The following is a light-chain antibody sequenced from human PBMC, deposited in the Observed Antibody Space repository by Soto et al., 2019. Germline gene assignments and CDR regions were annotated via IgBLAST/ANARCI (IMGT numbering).Light chain of an antibody. CDR1: QSIGNW. CDR2: EAS. CDR3: QQYKSYFRT. J-gene: IGKJ1*01. V-gene: IGKV1-5*03. Sequence: DIQMTQSPSTLSASVGDRVTITCRASQSIGNWLAWYQQKPGKAPNLLIYEASSLQSGVPPRFSGSGSGTEFTLTISSLQPDDFATYYCQQYKSYFRTFGQGTKVEIK.